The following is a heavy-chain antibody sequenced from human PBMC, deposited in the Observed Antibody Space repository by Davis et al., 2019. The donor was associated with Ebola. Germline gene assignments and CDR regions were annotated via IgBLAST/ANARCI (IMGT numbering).Heavy chain of an antibody. V-gene: IGHV4-59*01. J-gene: IGHJ4*02. CDR3: ARVPGYSNGWYLFDY. CDR2: IYYSGST. D-gene: IGHD6-19*01. Sequence: MPSETLSLTCTVSGGSISSYYWSWIRQPPGKGLEWIGYIYYSGSTNYNPSLKSRVTISVDTSKNQFSLKLSSVTAADTAVYYCARVPGYSNGWYLFDYWGQGTLVTVSS. CDR1: GGSISSYY.